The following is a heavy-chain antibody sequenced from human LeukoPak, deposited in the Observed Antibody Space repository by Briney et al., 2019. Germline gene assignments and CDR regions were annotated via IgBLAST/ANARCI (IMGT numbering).Heavy chain of an antibody. Sequence: ASVKVSCKASGGTFSSYAISWVRQAPGQGLEWMGRIIPILGIANYAQKFQGRVTITADKSTSTAYMELSSLRSEDTAVYYCARGIAAAGTARFDPWGQGTLVTVSS. CDR3: ARGIAAAGTARFDP. CDR2: IIPILGIA. V-gene: IGHV1-69*04. D-gene: IGHD6-13*01. J-gene: IGHJ5*02. CDR1: GGTFSSYA.